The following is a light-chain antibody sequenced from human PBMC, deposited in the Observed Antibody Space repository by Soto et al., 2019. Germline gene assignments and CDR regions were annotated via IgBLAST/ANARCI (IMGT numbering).Light chain of an antibody. V-gene: IGKV1-5*01. CDR3: QQYNSYRT. Sequence: DIQMTQSPSTLSASVGDRFTMXXRASQSISSWLAWYQQKPGKAPEXLIYDASSLESGVPSRFSGSASGTEFTLTISSLQPDDFATYYCQQYNSYRTFGQGTKVDIK. CDR2: DAS. CDR1: QSISSW. J-gene: IGKJ1*01.